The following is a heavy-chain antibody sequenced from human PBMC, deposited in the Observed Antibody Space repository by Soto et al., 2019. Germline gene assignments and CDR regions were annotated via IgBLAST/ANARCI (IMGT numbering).Heavy chain of an antibody. CDR1: GGSFSGYY. D-gene: IGHD3-10*01. CDR3: ARGTMVREEPALGPTKDYYGMDV. CDR2: VNHSGST. Sequence: PSETLSLTCAVYGGSFSGYYWSWIRQPPGKGLEWIGEVNHSGSTNYNPSLKSRVTISVDTSKNQFSLKLSSVTAADTAVYYCARGTMVREEPALGPTKDYYGMDVWGQGTTVTVSS. V-gene: IGHV4-34*01. J-gene: IGHJ6*02.